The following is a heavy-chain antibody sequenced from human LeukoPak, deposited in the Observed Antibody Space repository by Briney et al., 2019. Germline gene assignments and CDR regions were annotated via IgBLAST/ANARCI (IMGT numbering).Heavy chain of an antibody. D-gene: IGHD2-15*01. CDR3: ARQTLGYCSGGSCAGVDY. CDR2: MNPNSGNT. V-gene: IGHV1-8*01. Sequence: ASVKVSCKASGYTFTSYDINWVRQATGQGLEWMGWMNPNSGNTGYAQKFQGRVTMTRNTSISTAYMELSSLRSEDTAVYYCARQTLGYCSGGSCAGVDYWGQGTLVTVSS. J-gene: IGHJ4*02. CDR1: GYTFTSYD.